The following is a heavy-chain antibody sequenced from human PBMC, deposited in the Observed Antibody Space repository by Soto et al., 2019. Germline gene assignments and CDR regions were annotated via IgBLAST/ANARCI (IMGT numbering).Heavy chain of an antibody. Sequence: SETLSLTCAVSSGSISSSNWWSWVRQPPGTGLEWIGEIYHSGSTNYNPSLKSRVTISVDKSKNQFSLKLSSVTAADTAVYYCASRYYDILTGYYSPFDYWGQGTLVTVSS. V-gene: IGHV4-4*02. D-gene: IGHD3-9*01. CDR2: IYHSGST. CDR1: SGSISSSNW. CDR3: ASRYYDILTGYYSPFDY. J-gene: IGHJ4*02.